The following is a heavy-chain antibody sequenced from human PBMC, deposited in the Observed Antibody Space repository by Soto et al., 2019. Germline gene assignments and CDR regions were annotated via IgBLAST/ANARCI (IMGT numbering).Heavy chain of an antibody. CDR3: ARDREGGNHAWYFDL. J-gene: IGHJ2*01. CDR1: GFTFSSYS. CDR2: ISSGSSYI. Sequence: GGSLRLSCAASGFTFSSYSMNWVRQAPGKGLEWVSSISSGSSYIYYADSVKGRFTISRDNAKNSLYLQMNSLRAEDTAVYYCARDREGGNHAWYFDLWGRGTLVTVSS. D-gene: IGHD1-26*01. V-gene: IGHV3-21*01.